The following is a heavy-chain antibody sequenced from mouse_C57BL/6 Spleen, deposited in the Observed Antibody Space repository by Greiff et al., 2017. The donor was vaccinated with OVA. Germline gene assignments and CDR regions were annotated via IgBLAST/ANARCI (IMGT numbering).Heavy chain of an antibody. CDR1: GYTFTSYW. D-gene: IGHD1-1*01. J-gene: IGHJ4*01. V-gene: IGHV1-53*01. Sequence: QVQLQQPGTELVKPGASVKLSCKASGYTFTSYWMHWVKQRPGQGLEWIGNINPSNGGTNYNEKFKSKATLTVDKSSSTAYMQLSSLTSEDSAVYYCASYGSSYTLYYAMDYWGQGTSVTVSS. CDR3: ASYGSSYTLYYAMDY. CDR2: INPSNGGT.